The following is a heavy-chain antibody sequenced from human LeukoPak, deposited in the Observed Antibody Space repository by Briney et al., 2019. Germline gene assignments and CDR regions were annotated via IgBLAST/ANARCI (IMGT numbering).Heavy chain of an antibody. Sequence: GGSLRVSCTASGFRFSDFWMHWVRQARGKGLVWVSRIRGDGYDTNYADSVKGRSTISRDNAQNTLYLQMDSLRAEDTAVYYCASDRVLGSGSLDSWGQGTLVTVSS. CDR3: ASDRVLGSGSLDS. CDR1: GFRFSDFW. V-gene: IGHV3-74*01. J-gene: IGHJ4*02. CDR2: IRGDGYDT. D-gene: IGHD3-10*01.